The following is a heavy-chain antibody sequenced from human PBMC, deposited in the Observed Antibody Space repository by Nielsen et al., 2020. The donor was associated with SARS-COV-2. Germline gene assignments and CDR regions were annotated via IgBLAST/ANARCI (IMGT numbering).Heavy chain of an antibody. Sequence: SLKISCAASGFTFDDYAMHWVRQAPGKGLEWVSGISWNSGSIGYADSVKGRFTISRDNAKNSLYLQMNSLRAEDTALYYCAKDRAVTYYYYYMDVWGKGTTVTVSS. D-gene: IGHD4-23*01. CDR1: GFTFDDYA. CDR3: AKDRAVTYYYYYMDV. V-gene: IGHV3-9*01. CDR2: ISWNSGSI. J-gene: IGHJ6*03.